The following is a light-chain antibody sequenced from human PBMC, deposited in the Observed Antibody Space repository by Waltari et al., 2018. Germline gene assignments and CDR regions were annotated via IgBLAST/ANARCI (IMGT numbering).Light chain of an antibody. CDR2: GNS. J-gene: IGLJ3*02. Sequence: QSVLTQPPSVSGAPGQRVTISCTGSSSNIGAGYDVHWYQQLPGTAPKLLIHGNSNRPSGVPDRFSGSKSGTSASLAITGLQAEDEADYYCQSYDSSLSALWVFGGGTKLTVL. V-gene: IGLV1-40*01. CDR3: QSYDSSLSALWV. CDR1: SSNIGAGYD.